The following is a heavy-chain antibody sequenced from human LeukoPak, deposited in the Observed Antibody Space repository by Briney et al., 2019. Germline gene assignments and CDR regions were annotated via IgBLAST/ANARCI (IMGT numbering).Heavy chain of an antibody. CDR2: IIGSGGST. CDR3: AKSKTPFAGATGTTTLDY. CDR1: GFTFSSYA. V-gene: IGHV3-23*01. J-gene: IGHJ4*02. Sequence: PGGSLRLSCAASGFTFSSYAMSWVRQAPGKGLEWVSAIIGSGGSTYYADSVKGRVTLSRDNSKDTLYLQMNSLRAEDKAVYYCAKSKTPFAGATGTTTLDYWGQGTLVTVSS. D-gene: IGHD1-1*01.